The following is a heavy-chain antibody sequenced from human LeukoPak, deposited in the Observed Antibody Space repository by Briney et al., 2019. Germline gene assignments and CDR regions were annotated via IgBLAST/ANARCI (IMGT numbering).Heavy chain of an antibody. V-gene: IGHV4-34*01. J-gene: IGHJ5*02. Sequence: SETLSLTCAVYGGSFSGYYWSWIRQPPGKGLEWIGEIHHSGSTNYNPSLKSRVTISVDTSKNQFSLKLSSVTAADTAVYYCARERVWFGELYGWFDPWGQGTLVTVSS. CDR1: GGSFSGYY. CDR3: ARERVWFGELYGWFDP. CDR2: IHHSGST. D-gene: IGHD3-10*01.